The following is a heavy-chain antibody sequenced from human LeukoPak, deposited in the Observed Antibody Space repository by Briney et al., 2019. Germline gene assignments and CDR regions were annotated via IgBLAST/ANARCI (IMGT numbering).Heavy chain of an antibody. J-gene: IGHJ4*02. V-gene: IGHV4-34*01. CDR1: GGSFSGYY. CDR3: ARSPPAVAGTFDY. Sequence: SETLSLTCAVYGGSFSGYYWSWIRQPPGKGLEWIGEINHSGSTNYNPSLKSRVTISVDTSKNQFSLKLSSVTAADTAVYYCARSPPAVAGTFDYWGQGTLVTVSS. D-gene: IGHD6-19*01. CDR2: INHSGST.